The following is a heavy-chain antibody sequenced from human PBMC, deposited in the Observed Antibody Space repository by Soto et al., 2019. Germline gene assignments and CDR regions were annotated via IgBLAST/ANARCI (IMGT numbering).Heavy chain of an antibody. J-gene: IGHJ6*02. CDR2: FIPIFGTA. D-gene: IGHD3-22*01. Sequence: GASVKVSCKASGYTFTGYYMHWVRQAPGQGLEWMGRFIPIFGTANYAQKFQGRVTITADESTSTAYMELSSLRSEDTAVYYCARYYYDSSGYYYYYGMDVWGQGTTVTVSS. CDR3: ARYYYDSSGYYYYYGMDV. CDR1: GYTFTGYY. V-gene: IGHV1-69*13.